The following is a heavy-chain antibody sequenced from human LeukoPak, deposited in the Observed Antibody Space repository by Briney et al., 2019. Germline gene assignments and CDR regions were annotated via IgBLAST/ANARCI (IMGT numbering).Heavy chain of an antibody. J-gene: IGHJ6*02. CDR2: ISAYSGDT. CDR1: GYTFTSYG. CDR3: ASWPRYCSSTSCHVTYYYYGMDV. Sequence: GASVKVSCKASGYTFTSYGISWVRQAPGQGLEWMGWISAYSGDTNYAQKLQGRVTMTTDTSTSTAYMELRSLRSDDTAVYYCASWPRYCSSTSCHVTYYYYGMDVWGQGTTVTVSS. D-gene: IGHD2-2*01. V-gene: IGHV1-18*01.